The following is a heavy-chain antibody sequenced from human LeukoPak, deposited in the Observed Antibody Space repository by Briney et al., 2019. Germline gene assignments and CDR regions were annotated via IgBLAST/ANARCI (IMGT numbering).Heavy chain of an antibody. CDR3: ARGGYYDSSGYHRY. Sequence: GGSLRLSCAASGFTFSSYSMNWVRQAPGKGLEWVSSISSSSSYIYYADSVKGRFTISRDNSKNTLYLQMNSLRAEDTAVYYCARGGYYDSSGYHRYWGQGTLVTVSS. D-gene: IGHD3-22*01. CDR1: GFTFSSYS. V-gene: IGHV3-21*01. CDR2: ISSSSSYI. J-gene: IGHJ4*02.